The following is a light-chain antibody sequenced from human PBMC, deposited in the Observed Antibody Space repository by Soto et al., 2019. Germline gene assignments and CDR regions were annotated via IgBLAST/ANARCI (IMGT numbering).Light chain of an antibody. CDR2: DAS. Sequence: EIVMTQSPATLSVSPGERATLSCRASQSVTSNLAWYQQKPGQAPRVLIYDASTRATGIPARFSGSGSGTEFTLTISSLQSEDFAVYYCRQYNNWPITFGQGTRLEIK. V-gene: IGKV3-15*01. CDR1: QSVTSN. J-gene: IGKJ5*01. CDR3: RQYNNWPIT.